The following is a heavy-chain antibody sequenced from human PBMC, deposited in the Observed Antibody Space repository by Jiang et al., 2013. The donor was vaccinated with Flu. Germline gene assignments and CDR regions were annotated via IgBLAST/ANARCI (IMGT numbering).Heavy chain of an antibody. J-gene: IGHJ4*02. Sequence: SGAEVKKPGASVKVSCKASGYSFINYGISWVRQAPGQGLEWMGWISAYNGGADYAQKFQGSVSMTTDTSTSTVYMELRSLRSDDTAVYYCARGYGSGRYSYFDYWGQGTLVTVSS. V-gene: IGHV1-18*01. D-gene: IGHD3-10*01. CDR2: ISAYNGGA. CDR1: GYSFINYG. CDR3: ARGYGSGRYSYFDY.